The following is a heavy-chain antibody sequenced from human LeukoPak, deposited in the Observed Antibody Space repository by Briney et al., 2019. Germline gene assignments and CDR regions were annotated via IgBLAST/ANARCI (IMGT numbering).Heavy chain of an antibody. Sequence: PGGSLRLSCAASGFTFSSYSMNWVRQAPGKGLEWVSYISSSSSTIYYADSVKGRFTISRDNAKNSLYLQMNSLRDEDTAVYYCARGGYDSSGYYDRTYDYWGQGTLVTVSS. CDR2: ISSSSSTI. J-gene: IGHJ4*02. CDR3: ARGGYDSSGYYDRTYDY. V-gene: IGHV3-48*02. D-gene: IGHD3-22*01. CDR1: GFTFSSYS.